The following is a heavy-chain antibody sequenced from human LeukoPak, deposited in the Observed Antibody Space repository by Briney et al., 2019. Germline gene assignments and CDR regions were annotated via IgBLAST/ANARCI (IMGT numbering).Heavy chain of an antibody. V-gene: IGHV3-48*02. Sequence: GGSLRLSCAVSGFTFSSYWMSWVRQAPGKGLEWVSYISNSGNTIYYADSVKGRFTISRDNAKNSLYLQMNSLRDEDTAVYYCARDPPADYWGQGTLVTVSS. CDR2: ISNSGNTI. J-gene: IGHJ4*02. CDR3: ARDPPADY. CDR1: GFTFSSYW.